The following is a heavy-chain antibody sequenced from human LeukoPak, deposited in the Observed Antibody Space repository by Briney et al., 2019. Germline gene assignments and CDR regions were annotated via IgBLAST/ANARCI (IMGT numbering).Heavy chain of an antibody. CDR1: GGTFSSYA. CDR3: ARRAAAGYYYYYYMDV. J-gene: IGHJ6*03. V-gene: IGHV1-69*05. Sequence: SVKVSCKASGGTFSSYAISWVRQAPGQGLEWMGRIILIFGTANYAQKFQGRVTITTDESTGTAYMELSSLRSEDTAVYYCARRAAAGYYYYYYMDVWGKGTTVTVSS. CDR2: IILIFGTA. D-gene: IGHD6-13*01.